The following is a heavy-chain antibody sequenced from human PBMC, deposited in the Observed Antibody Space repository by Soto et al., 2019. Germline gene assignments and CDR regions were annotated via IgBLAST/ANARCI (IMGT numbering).Heavy chain of an antibody. CDR1: GFTFSSNY. V-gene: IGHV3-53*01. Sequence: GGSLRLSCAASGFTFSSNYMSWVRQAPGKGLEWVSVIYSGGSTYYADSVKGRFTISRDNSKNTLYLQMNSLRAEDTDVYYCASQNRRDDAFDIWGQGTMVTVSS. CDR3: ASQNRRDDAFDI. CDR2: IYSGGST. J-gene: IGHJ3*02.